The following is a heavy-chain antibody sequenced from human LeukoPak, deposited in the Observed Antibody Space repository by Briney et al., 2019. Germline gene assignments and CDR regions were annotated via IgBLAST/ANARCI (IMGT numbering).Heavy chain of an antibody. CDR1: GFTFSDYW. CDR2: INGDGSRT. J-gene: IGHJ4*02. Sequence: GGSLRLSCVGSGFTFSDYWMHWVRHAPGKGLVWVSRINGDGSRTNYADSVKGRFTISRDNAKNTLYLQMNSLRAEDTALYYCVRGANVRGGYLIDYWGQGIVVTVSS. V-gene: IGHV3-74*01. D-gene: IGHD2-21*02. CDR3: VRGANVRGGYLIDY.